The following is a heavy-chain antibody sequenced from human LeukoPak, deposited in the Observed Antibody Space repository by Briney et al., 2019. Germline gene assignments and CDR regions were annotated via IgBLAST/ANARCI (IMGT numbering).Heavy chain of an antibody. CDR3: ASEALEYTVTTFR. D-gene: IGHD4-17*01. CDR2: ILTNGNT. CDR1: GGSINGYF. V-gene: IGHV4-4*07. J-gene: IGHJ4*02. Sequence: SETLSLTCTVSGGSINGYFWSWMRQPAGKGLEWIGRILTNGNTDYNPSLNSRVTMSMDTSRNQFSLKLSSVTAADTAVYYCASEALEYTVTTFRWGQGTLVTVSS.